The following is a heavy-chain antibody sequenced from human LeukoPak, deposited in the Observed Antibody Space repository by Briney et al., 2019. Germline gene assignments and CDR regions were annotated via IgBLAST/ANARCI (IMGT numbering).Heavy chain of an antibody. V-gene: IGHV3-48*03. CDR3: ARARTDSSGYYRWGNYFDY. D-gene: IGHD3-22*01. J-gene: IGHJ4*02. CDR1: GLTFSSYE. CDR2: IGSSGSTI. Sequence: GGSLRLSCAASGLTFSSYEMNWVRQAPGKGLEWVSYIGSSGSTIYYADSVKGRFTISRDNAKNSLYLQMNSLRAEDTAVYYCARARTDSSGYYRWGNYFDYWGQGTLVTVSS.